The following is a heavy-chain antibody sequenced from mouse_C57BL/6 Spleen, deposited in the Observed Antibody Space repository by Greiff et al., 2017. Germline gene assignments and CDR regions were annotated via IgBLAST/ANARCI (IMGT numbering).Heavy chain of an antibody. CDR3: ARRDDYDFFDY. J-gene: IGHJ2*01. Sequence: EVTLMESGGGLVKPGGSLKLSCAASGFTFSSYTMSWVRQTPEKRLEWVATISGGGGNTYYPDSVKGRFTISRDNAKNTLYLQMSSLRSEDTALYYCARRDDYDFFDYWGQGTTLTVSS. V-gene: IGHV5-9*01. CDR2: ISGGGGNT. D-gene: IGHD2-4*01. CDR1: GFTFSSYT.